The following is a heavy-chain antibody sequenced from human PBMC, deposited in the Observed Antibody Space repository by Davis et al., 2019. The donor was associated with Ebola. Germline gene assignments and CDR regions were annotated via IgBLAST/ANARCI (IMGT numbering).Heavy chain of an antibody. D-gene: IGHD5-24*01. J-gene: IGHJ3*02. CDR1: GYTFTSYD. Sequence: ASVKVSCKASGYTFTSYDINWVRQATGQGLEWMGWMNPNSGNTGYAQKFQGRITMTRHASISTAYMELSSLRSEDTAVYYCASRRGARLDAFDIWGQGTMVTVSS. CDR2: MNPNSGNT. CDR3: ASRRGARLDAFDI. V-gene: IGHV1-8*01.